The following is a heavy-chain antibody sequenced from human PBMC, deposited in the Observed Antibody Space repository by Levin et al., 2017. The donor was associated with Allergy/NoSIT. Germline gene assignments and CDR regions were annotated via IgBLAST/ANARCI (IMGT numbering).Heavy chain of an antibody. CDR2: ISGVTT. D-gene: IGHD6-13*01. V-gene: IGHV3-23*01. J-gene: IGHJ4*02. CDR3: AKDSPYGTSWYGRGDY. CDR1: GFTFSNYG. Sequence: HGESLKISCAGSGFTFSNYGMTWVRQAPGKGLEWVSSISGVTTYYADSVKGRFTISRDTSKNMLYLQMNSLRGEDTALYYCAKDSPYGTSWYGRGDYWGQGTLVTVSS.